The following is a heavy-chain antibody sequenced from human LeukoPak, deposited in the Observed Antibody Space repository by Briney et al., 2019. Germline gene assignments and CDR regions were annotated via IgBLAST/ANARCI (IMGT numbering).Heavy chain of an antibody. CDR3: ARAWGYYDSSGYYRPFDY. D-gene: IGHD3-22*01. Sequence: ASVKVSCKASGYTFTGYYMHWARQAPGQGLEWMGWINPNSGGTNYAQKFQGRVTMTRDTSISTAYMELGRLRSDDTAVYYCARAWGYYDSSGYYRPFDYWGQGTLVTVSS. J-gene: IGHJ4*02. CDR2: INPNSGGT. V-gene: IGHV1-2*02. CDR1: GYTFTGYY.